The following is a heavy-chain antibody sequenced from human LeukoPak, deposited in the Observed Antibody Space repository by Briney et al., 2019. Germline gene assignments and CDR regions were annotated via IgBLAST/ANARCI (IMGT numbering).Heavy chain of an antibody. D-gene: IGHD6-6*01. Sequence: PGGSLRLSCAASGFTFRSHGIHWVRQAPGKGLECVALISYDGSETYYVDSVRGRFTISRDNSKDTVDLHMSSLRAEDTAVYYCAKGTIAARPEWFDPWGQGTLVTVSS. CDR1: GFTFRSHG. CDR2: ISYDGSET. CDR3: AKGTIAARPEWFDP. J-gene: IGHJ5*02. V-gene: IGHV3-30*18.